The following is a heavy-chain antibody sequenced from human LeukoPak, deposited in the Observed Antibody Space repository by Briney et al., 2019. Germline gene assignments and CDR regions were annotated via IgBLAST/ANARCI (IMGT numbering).Heavy chain of an antibody. CDR2: INVDGSEK. CDR1: GITFSSYW. D-gene: IGHD3-10*01. V-gene: IGHV3-7*03. CDR3: AKDMVLDGSGTPTHFDY. Sequence: PGGSLRLSCAASGITFSSYWMTWVRQAPGKGLEWVANINVDGSEKYYVDSVMGRFTISRDNAKNSLYLQMNSLRAEDTALYYCAKDMVLDGSGTPTHFDYWGQGTLVTVSS. J-gene: IGHJ4*02.